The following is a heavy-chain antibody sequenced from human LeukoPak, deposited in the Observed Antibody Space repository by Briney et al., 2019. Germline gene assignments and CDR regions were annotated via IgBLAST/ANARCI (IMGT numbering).Heavy chain of an antibody. CDR1: KFTFSNYW. CDR2: INSDGSST. CDR3: ARRGAVANAFDS. D-gene: IGHD6-19*01. Sequence: GGSLRLSCASSKFTFSNYWMSWVRQAPGKGLVWVSRINSDGSSTSYADSVKGRFTISRDNAKNTLYLQMNSLRAEDTAVYYCARRGAVANAFDSWGQGLLVTVSS. J-gene: IGHJ4*02. V-gene: IGHV3-74*01.